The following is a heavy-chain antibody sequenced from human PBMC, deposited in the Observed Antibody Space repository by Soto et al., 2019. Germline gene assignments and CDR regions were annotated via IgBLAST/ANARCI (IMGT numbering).Heavy chain of an antibody. CDR2: IIPIFGTT. V-gene: IGHV1-69*15. Sequence: QVQLVQSGAELKKPGSSVKVSCKASGGTFSNYAITWVRQAPGQGLEWLGRIIPIFGTTDYAQKFQGRVTNTADESTTTANMELSSLRSDDTAVYYCAKDGGREGYFGNWFDPWGQGTLVTVSS. J-gene: IGHJ5*02. CDR3: AKDGGREGYFGNWFDP. D-gene: IGHD2-15*01. CDR1: GGTFSNYA.